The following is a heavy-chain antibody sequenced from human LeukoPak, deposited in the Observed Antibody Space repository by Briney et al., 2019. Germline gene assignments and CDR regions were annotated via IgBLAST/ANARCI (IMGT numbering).Heavy chain of an antibody. D-gene: IGHD6-19*01. CDR2: IKLDGSEK. V-gene: IGHV3-7*01. CDR1: GFTFGKYW. J-gene: IGHJ6*02. Sequence: GGSLRLSCVASGFTFGKYWMSWVRQAPGKGLEWVANIKLDGSEKNYVDSVKGRFTISRDNTKNSLYLQMNSLRAEDTAVYYCARDISGWYSGGYFRMDVWGQGTTVTVSS. CDR3: ARDISGWYSGGYFRMDV.